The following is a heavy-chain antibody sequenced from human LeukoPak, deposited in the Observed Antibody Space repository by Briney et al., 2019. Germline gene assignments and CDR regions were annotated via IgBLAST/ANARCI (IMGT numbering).Heavy chain of an antibody. D-gene: IGHD3-22*01. CDR3: ARLKYYYDSSGYRAEYFQH. V-gene: IGHV4-59*01. CDR1: GGSISSYY. J-gene: IGHJ1*01. CDR2: IYYSGTT. Sequence: SETLSLTCSVSGGSISSYYWSCIRQPPGKGLEWIGYIYYSGTTNYKPSLKSRVTISVDTSKNQFSLKLCSVTAADTAVYYCARLKYYYDSSGYRAEYFQHWGQGTLVTVSS.